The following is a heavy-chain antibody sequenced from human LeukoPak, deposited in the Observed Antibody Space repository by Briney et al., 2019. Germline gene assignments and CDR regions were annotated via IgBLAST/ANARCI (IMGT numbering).Heavy chain of an antibody. D-gene: IGHD4-23*01. CDR3: ARDPSRKPYGGRWYFDL. V-gene: IGHV4-59*11. Sequence: SETLSLTCTVSGGSISSHYWSWIRQPPGKGLEWLGYIYYSGSTNYNPSLKSRVTISVDTSKNQFSLKLSSVTAADTAVYYCARDPSRKPYGGRWYFDLWGRGTLVTVSS. CDR1: GGSISSHY. J-gene: IGHJ2*01. CDR2: IYYSGST.